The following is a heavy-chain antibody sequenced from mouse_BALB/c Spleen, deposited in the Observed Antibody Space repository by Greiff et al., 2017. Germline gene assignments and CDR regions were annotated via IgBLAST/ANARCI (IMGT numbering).Heavy chain of an antibody. Sequence: EVMLVESGGGLVKPGGSLKLSCAASGFTFSDYYMYWVRQTPEKRLEWVATISDGGSYTYYPDSVKGRFTISRDNAKNNLYLQMSSLKSEDTAMYYCARGPRYYGSSFPHAMDYWGQGTSVTVSS. CDR1: GFTFSDYY. D-gene: IGHD1-1*01. V-gene: IGHV5-4*02. CDR2: ISDGGSYT. CDR3: ARGPRYYGSSFPHAMDY. J-gene: IGHJ4*01.